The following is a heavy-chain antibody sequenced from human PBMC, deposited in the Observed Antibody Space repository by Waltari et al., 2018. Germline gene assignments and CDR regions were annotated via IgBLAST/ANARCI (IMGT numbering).Heavy chain of an antibody. J-gene: IGHJ6*02. CDR1: AYSFPKYG. V-gene: IGHV1-18*04. CDR2: ISGHNGNT. D-gene: IGHD1-26*01. CDR3: AGSTSPLGYYYYGTDV. Sequence: QLQLVQSGAEVKKPGASVKVSCKASAYSFPKYGVTWVRQAPGQGLEWMGWISGHNGNTQTPQKLQASVTMTTDTSTSTAYMELRSLTSDDAAVYYCAGSTSPLGYYYYGTDVWGQGTTVTVSS.